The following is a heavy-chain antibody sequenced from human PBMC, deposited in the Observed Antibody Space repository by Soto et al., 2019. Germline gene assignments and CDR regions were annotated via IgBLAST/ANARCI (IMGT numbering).Heavy chain of an antibody. CDR2: IIPIFGTA. V-gene: IGHV1-69*01. CDR1: GGTFSSYA. CDR3: ARDSSSWSPATNFDY. Sequence: QVQLVQSGAEVKKPGSSVKVSCTASGGTFSSYAISWVRQAPGQGLEWMGGIIPIFGTANYAQKFQGRVTITADESTSTAYMELSSLRSEDTAGYYGARDSSSWSPATNFDYWGQGTLVTVSS. D-gene: IGHD6-13*01. J-gene: IGHJ4*02.